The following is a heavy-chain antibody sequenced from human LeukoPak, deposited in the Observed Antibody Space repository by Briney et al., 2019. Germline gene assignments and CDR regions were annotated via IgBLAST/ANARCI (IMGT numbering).Heavy chain of an antibody. Sequence: SETLFLTCAVYGGSFTGYYWTWIRQPPGKGLEWIGEISHSGDTNYSPSLKSRVTISVDTSRKQFSLKLSSVTAADTAVYYCARRSHYSDSSAANAWGQGTLVTVSS. J-gene: IGHJ5*02. CDR1: GGSFTGYY. D-gene: IGHD6-6*01. CDR2: ISHSGDT. V-gene: IGHV4-34*01. CDR3: ARRSHYSDSSAANA.